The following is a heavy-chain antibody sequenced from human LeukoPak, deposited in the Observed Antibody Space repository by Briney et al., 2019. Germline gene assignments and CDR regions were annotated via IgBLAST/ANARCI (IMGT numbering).Heavy chain of an antibody. CDR2: ISSSSSTI. CDR3: ASPIVVVIATRDAFDI. J-gene: IGHJ3*02. D-gene: IGHD2-21*01. V-gene: IGHV3-48*02. Sequence: GGSLRLSCAASGFTFSSYSMNWVRQAPGKGLEWVSYISSSSSTIYYADSVKGRFTISRDNAKNPLYLQMNSLRDEDTAVYYCASPIVVVIATRDAFDIWGQGTMVTVSS. CDR1: GFTFSSYS.